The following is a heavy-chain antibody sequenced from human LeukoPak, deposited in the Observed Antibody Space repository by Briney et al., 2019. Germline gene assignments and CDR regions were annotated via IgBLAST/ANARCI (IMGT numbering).Heavy chain of an antibody. J-gene: IGHJ6*03. V-gene: IGHV3-21*01. Sequence: PGGSLRLSCAASGFTFSSYSMNWVRQAPGKGLEWVSSISSSRGYIYYGDSVKGRFTISRDNAKNALYLQMNSLRAEDTAVYYCARDLRGSYYEADYMDVWGKGTTVTISS. D-gene: IGHD1-26*01. CDR1: GFTFSSYS. CDR2: ISSSRGYI. CDR3: ARDLRGSYYEADYMDV.